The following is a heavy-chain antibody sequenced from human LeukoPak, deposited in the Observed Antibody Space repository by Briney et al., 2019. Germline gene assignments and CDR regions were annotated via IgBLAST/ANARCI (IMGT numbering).Heavy chain of an antibody. V-gene: IGHV3-7*03. D-gene: IGHD6-19*01. J-gene: IGHJ6*03. CDR3: TTGQEWLVLMWSYMDV. Sequence: SGGSLRLSCAASGFTFSSYWMSWVRQAPGKGLEWVANIKQDGSEKYYVDSVKGRFTISRDNAKNSLYLQMNSLKTEDTAVYYCTTGQEWLVLMWSYMDVWGKGTTVTVSS. CDR2: IKQDGSEK. CDR1: GFTFSSYW.